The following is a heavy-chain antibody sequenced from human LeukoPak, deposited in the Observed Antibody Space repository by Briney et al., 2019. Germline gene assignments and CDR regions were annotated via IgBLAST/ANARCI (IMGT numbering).Heavy chain of an antibody. CDR2: IWSDGSNK. D-gene: IGHD3-22*01. CDR1: GFTFSSYS. J-gene: IGHJ4*02. Sequence: GGSLRLSCAASGFTFSSYSMNWVRQAPGKGLEWVTVIWSDGSNKYYADSVKGRFTISRDNSKNTLYLQMNSLTAEDTAVYYCARGYYAGRGHHFEYWGQGTTVSVSS. CDR3: ARGYYAGRGHHFEY. V-gene: IGHV3-33*08.